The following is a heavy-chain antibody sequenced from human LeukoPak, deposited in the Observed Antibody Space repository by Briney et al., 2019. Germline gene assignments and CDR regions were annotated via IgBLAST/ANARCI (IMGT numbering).Heavy chain of an antibody. CDR2: IRHDGSNK. CDR3: AKDRSGSFHTAGDY. Sequence: GGSLRLSCAASGFIFSSYGMHWVRRAPGKGLEWVAFIRHDGSNKYYADSVKGRFTISKDNSKNTLYLQMNSLRTEDTAVYYCAKDRSGSFHTAGDYWGQGALVTLSS. D-gene: IGHD1-26*01. CDR1: GFIFSSYG. J-gene: IGHJ4*02. V-gene: IGHV3-30*02.